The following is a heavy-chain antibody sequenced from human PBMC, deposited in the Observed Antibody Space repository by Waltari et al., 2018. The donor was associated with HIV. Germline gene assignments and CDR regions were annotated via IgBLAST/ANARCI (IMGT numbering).Heavy chain of an antibody. Sequence: DVHLVESGGALVQPGGSLRLSCAASGFTFSGYWMSWVRQAPGKGLEGVANTNPVGSTKYHVDSGRGRFTISRDNAKNSLYLQMSSLRAEDTAVYYCASGLGDWGYWGRGTLVTVSS. CDR2: TNPVGSTK. CDR1: GFTFSGYW. J-gene: IGHJ4*02. CDR3: ASGLGDWGY. V-gene: IGHV3-7*02. D-gene: IGHD2-21*02.